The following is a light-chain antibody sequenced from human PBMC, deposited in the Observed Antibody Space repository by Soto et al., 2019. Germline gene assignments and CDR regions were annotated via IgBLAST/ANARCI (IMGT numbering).Light chain of an antibody. Sequence: EIVMTQSPATLSVSPGDRASLPCRASQSISSNLAWYQQKPGQAPRLLMFRTSSRATGFPARFSGSGSGTEFNLTISSLQSEDFGVYYCQQYNNWPRATFGGGTKVDI. CDR1: QSISSN. J-gene: IGKJ4*01. CDR3: QQYNNWPRAT. CDR2: RTS. V-gene: IGKV3-15*01.